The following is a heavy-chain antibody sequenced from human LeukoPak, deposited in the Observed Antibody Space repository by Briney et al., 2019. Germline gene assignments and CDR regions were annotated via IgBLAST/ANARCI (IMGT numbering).Heavy chain of an antibody. Sequence: GASVKVSCKASGYTFTSYGISWVRQAPGQGLEWMGWINPNSGGANYAQNFQGRVTMTRDTSISTAYMELSRLTSDDTAVYYCARPRVGPTTPDDWGQGTLVTVSS. V-gene: IGHV1-2*02. J-gene: IGHJ4*02. CDR3: ARPRVGPTTPDD. D-gene: IGHD1-26*01. CDR1: GYTFTSYG. CDR2: INPNSGGA.